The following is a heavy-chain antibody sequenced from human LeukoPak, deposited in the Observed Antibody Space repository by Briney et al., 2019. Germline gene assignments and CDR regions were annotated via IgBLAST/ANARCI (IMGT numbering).Heavy chain of an antibody. CDR1: GYGFTSYW. Sequence: GAALQISFKGAGYGFTSYWIGWVRRMPGKGGEWMGMIYPGDSDTRYSPSFQGQVTISADKSISTAYLQWSSLKASDTAMYYCARLGGGWLNWFDPWGQGTLVTVSS. D-gene: IGHD6-19*01. CDR3: ARLGGGWLNWFDP. V-gene: IGHV5-51*01. J-gene: IGHJ5*02. CDR2: IYPGDSDT.